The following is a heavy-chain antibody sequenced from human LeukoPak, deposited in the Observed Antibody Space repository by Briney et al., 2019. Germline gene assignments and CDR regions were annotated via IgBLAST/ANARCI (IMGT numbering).Heavy chain of an antibody. CDR3: AKGRRPGDYSIHY. D-gene: IGHD4-17*01. Sequence: PGGSLRLSCAASGFTFSHYGMHWVRQAPGKGLEWVSAISGSGGSTYYADSVKGRFTISRDNSKNTLYLQMNSLRAEDTAVYYCAKGRRPGDYSIHYWGQGTLVTVSS. CDR2: ISGSGGST. J-gene: IGHJ4*02. CDR1: GFTFSHYG. V-gene: IGHV3-23*01.